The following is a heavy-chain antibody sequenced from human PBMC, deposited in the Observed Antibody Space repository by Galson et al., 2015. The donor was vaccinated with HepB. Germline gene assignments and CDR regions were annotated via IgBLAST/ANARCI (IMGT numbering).Heavy chain of an antibody. CDR1: GFTFSSYG. D-gene: IGHD2-8*01. V-gene: IGHV3-30*18. Sequence: SLRLSCAASGFTFSSYGMHWVRQAPGKGLEWVAVISYDGSNKYYAASVKGRFTISRDNSKNTLYLQMNSLRAEDTAVYYCAKSLSGGYCTNGVCYRYYYGMDVWGQGTTVTVSS. J-gene: IGHJ6*02. CDR3: AKSLSGGYCTNGVCYRYYYGMDV. CDR2: ISYDGSNK.